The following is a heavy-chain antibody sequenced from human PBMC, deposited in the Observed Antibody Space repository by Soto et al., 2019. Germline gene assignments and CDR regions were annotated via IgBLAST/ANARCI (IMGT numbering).Heavy chain of an antibody. CDR1: GFIFSDDY. V-gene: IGHV3-72*01. D-gene: IGHD2-15*01. J-gene: IGHJ4*02. Sequence: ESGGGLVQPGGSLRLSCAASGFIFSDDYMDWVRQAPGKGLEWVGRIRNKTKGYTTDYAASVRGRFTISRDDSKNSVYLQMNSLKTEDTAVYYCARGDCGGGSCYFDYWGQGTLATVSS. CDR2: IRNKTKGYTT. CDR3: ARGDCGGGSCYFDY.